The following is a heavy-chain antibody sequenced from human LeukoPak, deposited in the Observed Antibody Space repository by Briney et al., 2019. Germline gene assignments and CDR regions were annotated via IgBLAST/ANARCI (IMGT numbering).Heavy chain of an antibody. CDR2: INPNSGGT. CDR1: GYTFTGYY. Sequence: ASVKVSCKASGYTFTGYYMPWVRQAPGQGLEWMGWINPNSGGTNYAQKFQGRVTMTRDTSISTAYMELSRLRSDDTAVYYCAVGMVRGVITDAFDIWGQGTLVTVSS. CDR3: AVGMVRGVITDAFDI. J-gene: IGHJ4*02. V-gene: IGHV1-2*02. D-gene: IGHD3-10*01.